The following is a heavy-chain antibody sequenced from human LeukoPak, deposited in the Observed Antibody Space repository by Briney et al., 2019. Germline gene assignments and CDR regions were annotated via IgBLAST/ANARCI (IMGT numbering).Heavy chain of an antibody. V-gene: IGHV3-30*02. J-gene: IGHJ4*02. CDR3: AQDPGYDFWRGYEY. Sequence: GGSLRLSCAASGFTFSSFGMHWVRQAPGKGLEWVAFIRYDGSNKYYADSVKGRFTISRDNSKNTLYLQMNSLRAEDTAVYYCAQDPGYDFWRGYEYWGQGTLVTVSS. D-gene: IGHD3-3*01. CDR1: GFTFSSFG. CDR2: IRYDGSNK.